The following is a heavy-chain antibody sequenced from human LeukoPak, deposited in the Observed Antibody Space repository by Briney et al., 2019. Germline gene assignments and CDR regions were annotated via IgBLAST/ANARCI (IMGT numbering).Heavy chain of an antibody. J-gene: IGHJ4*02. CDR1: GFTFSSYG. Sequence: PGRSLRLSCAASGFTFSSYGMHWVRQAPGKGLEWVAVISYDGSNKYYADSVKGRFTISRDNSKNTLYLQMNSLRAEDTAVYYCAKDPRYYDSSGYSDYYFDYWGQGTLVTVSS. V-gene: IGHV3-30*18. CDR2: ISYDGSNK. D-gene: IGHD3-22*01. CDR3: AKDPRYYDSSGYSDYYFDY.